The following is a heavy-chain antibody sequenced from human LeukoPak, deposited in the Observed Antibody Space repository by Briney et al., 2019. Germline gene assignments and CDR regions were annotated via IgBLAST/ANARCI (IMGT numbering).Heavy chain of an antibody. V-gene: IGHV3-30-3*01. J-gene: IGHJ4*02. D-gene: IGHD3-10*01. CDR3: TCGGSGSPFDY. CDR2: ISYDGSNK. CDR1: GFTFSSYA. Sequence: GGSLRLSCAASGFTFSSYAMHWVRQAPGKGLEWVVVISYDGSNKYYADSVKGRFTISRDNSKNTLYLQMNSLRAEDTALYYCTCGGSGSPFDYWGQGTLVTVSS.